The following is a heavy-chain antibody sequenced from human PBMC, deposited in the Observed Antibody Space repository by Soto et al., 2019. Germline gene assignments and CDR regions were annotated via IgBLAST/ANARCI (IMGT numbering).Heavy chain of an antibody. V-gene: IGHV4-59*01. D-gene: IGHD2-15*01. Sequence: PSETLSLTCTVSGGSISSYYWSWIRQPPGKGLEWIGYIYYSGSTNYNPSLKSRVTISIDTSKNQFSLKLSSVTAADTAVYFCARGGSKYYYYMDVWGKGTTVTVSS. CDR1: GGSISSYY. CDR2: IYYSGST. CDR3: ARGGSKYYYYMDV. J-gene: IGHJ6*03.